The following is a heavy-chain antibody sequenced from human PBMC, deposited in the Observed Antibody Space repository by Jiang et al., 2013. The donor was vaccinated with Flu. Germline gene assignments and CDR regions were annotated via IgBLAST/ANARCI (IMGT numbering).Heavy chain of an antibody. CDR1: GFTFSYHA. CDR3: ARGRLTNDYATYYFDY. V-gene: IGHV3-33*01. D-gene: IGHD4-17*01. CDR2: IWYDGSNK. J-gene: IGHJ4*02. Sequence: VQLLESGGGVVQPGRSLRLSCAASGFTFSYHAMHWVRQAPGKGLEWVTVIWYDGSNKYYADSVKGRFTISRDNSKNTLYLQLNSLRAEDTAVYYCARGRLTNDYATYYFDYWGQGTLVTVSS.